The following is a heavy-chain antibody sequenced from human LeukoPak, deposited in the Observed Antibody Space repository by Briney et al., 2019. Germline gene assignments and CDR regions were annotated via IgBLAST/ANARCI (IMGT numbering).Heavy chain of an antibody. D-gene: IGHD6-13*01. J-gene: IGHJ4*02. CDR1: GFTFDNYA. V-gene: IGHV3-43*02. CDR2: FSGGGGST. Sequence: GGSLRLSCAASGFTFDNYAMHWVRQAPGKGLEWVSLFSGGGGSTSYADSVKGRFTISRDNNKGSLYLQMNSLRTEDTALYYCAKVLGSSSWYSLGYWGQGILVTVSS. CDR3: AKVLGSSSWYSLGY.